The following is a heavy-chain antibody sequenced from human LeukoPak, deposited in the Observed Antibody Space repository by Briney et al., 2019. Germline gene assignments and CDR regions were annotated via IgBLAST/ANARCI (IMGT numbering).Heavy chain of an antibody. CDR3: ARVGYYYGDDY. CDR2: INSDGRRS. J-gene: IGHJ4*02. D-gene: IGHD5-18*01. V-gene: IGHV3-74*01. Sequence: PGGSLRLSCAASGFTFSHYGMNWVRQAPGKGLVWVSRINSDGRRSYYADSVKGRFTISRDNAKSTLYLQMNSLRGEDTAVYYCARVGYYYGDDYWGQGTLVTVSS. CDR1: GFTFSHYG.